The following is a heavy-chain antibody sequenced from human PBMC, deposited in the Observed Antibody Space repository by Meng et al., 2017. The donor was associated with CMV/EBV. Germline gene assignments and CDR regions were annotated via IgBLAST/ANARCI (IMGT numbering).Heavy chain of an antibody. Sequence: ASVKVSCKASGYTFTGYYMHWVRQAPGQGLEWMGWINPNSGGTNYAQKFQGRVTMTRDTSISTAYMELSRLRSEDTAVYYCARGNWNYRVYGMDVWGQGTTVTVSS. J-gene: IGHJ6*02. V-gene: IGHV1-2*02. D-gene: IGHD1-7*01. CDR1: GYTFTGYY. CDR3: ARGNWNYRVYGMDV. CDR2: INPNSGGT.